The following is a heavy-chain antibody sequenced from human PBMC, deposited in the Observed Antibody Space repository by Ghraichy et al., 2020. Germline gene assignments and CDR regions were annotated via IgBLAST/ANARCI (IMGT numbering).Heavy chain of an antibody. J-gene: IGHJ4*02. CDR3: ARDLGGGLYFDY. V-gene: IGHV3-7*01. Sequence: GGSLRLSCVASGFIFSGYWMSWVRQAPGMGLEWVANIKKDGSEQYYVDSVKGRFTISRDNAKNSLFLQMNSLRAEDTAVYYCARDLGGGLYFDYWGQGALVTVCS. CDR1: GFIFSGYW. CDR2: IKKDGSEQ. D-gene: IGHD4-23*01.